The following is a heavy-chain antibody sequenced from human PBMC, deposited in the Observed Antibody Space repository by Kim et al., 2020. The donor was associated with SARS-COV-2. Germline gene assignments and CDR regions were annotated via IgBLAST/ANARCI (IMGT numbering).Heavy chain of an antibody. Sequence: GGSLRLSCAASGFTFSTYAMSWVRQAPGKGLDWVSAISDSGTGTYYADSVKGRFTITRDNSRNTVYLQMNSLRAEDTAVYYCAKRLPETSGEGYDYWGQGTLVTVSS. V-gene: IGHV3-23*01. CDR2: ISDSGTGT. J-gene: IGHJ4*02. CDR1: GFTFSTYA. D-gene: IGHD3-10*01. CDR3: AKRLPETSGEGYDY.